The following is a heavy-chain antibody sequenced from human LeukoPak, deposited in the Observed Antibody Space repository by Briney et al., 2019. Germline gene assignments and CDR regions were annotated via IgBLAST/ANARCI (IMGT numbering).Heavy chain of an antibody. V-gene: IGHV1-18*01. CDR1: GYTFTSYG. CDR3: ARATTDYGDYEGSWFDP. J-gene: IGHJ5*02. CDR2: ISAYNGNT. Sequence: GASVKVSCKASGYTFTSYGISWVRQAPGQGLEWMGWISAYNGNTNYAQKLQGRVTMTTDTSTSTAYMELRSLRSDDTAVYYCARATTDYGDYEGSWFDPWGQGTLVTVSS. D-gene: IGHD4-17*01.